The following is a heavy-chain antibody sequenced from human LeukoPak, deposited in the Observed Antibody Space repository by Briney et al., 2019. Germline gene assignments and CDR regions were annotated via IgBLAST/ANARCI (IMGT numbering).Heavy chain of an antibody. CDR2: ISGSSSDI. CDR1: GFTFSTHS. V-gene: IGHV3-21*01. Sequence: GGSLRLSCAASGFTFSTHSMNWVRQAPGKGLEWVSSISGSSSDIYYGDSVKGRFTISRDNAKNSLYLQMNSLRVEDTAVYYCARDLWTSGDYWGQGTLVTVSS. J-gene: IGHJ4*02. D-gene: IGHD3/OR15-3a*01. CDR3: ARDLWTSGDY.